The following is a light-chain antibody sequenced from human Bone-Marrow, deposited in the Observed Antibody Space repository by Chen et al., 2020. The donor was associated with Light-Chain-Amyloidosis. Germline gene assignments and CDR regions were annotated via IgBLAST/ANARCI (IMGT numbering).Light chain of an antibody. J-gene: IGKJ2*01. CDR3: LQDYSYPHT. CDR2: SAS. Sequence: AIQMTQSPSSLSAFVGDRVTITCRASQAIRSDLGWYQQKPGKAPNLLIYSASTVQTGVPSRFSGSGSVTNFTLTISSLQPEDFATYYCLQDYSYPHTFGQGTKLEI. V-gene: IGKV1-6*02. CDR1: QAIRSD.